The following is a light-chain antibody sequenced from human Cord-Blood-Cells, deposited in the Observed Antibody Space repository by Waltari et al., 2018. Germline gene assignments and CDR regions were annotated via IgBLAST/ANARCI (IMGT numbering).Light chain of an antibody. CDR3: QQYNNWPPIT. CDR2: GAS. V-gene: IGKV3-15*01. Sequence: EIVMTQSPATLSVSPGERSTLSCRASQSVSSNLAWYLQKPGQAPRLLIYGASTRATGIPARFSGSGSGTEFTLTISSLQSEDFAVYYGQQYNNWPPITFGQGTRLEIK. CDR1: QSVSSN. J-gene: IGKJ5*01.